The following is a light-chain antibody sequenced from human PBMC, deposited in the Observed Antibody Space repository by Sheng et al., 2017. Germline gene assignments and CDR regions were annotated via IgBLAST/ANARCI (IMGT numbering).Light chain of an antibody. Sequence: SFDLTQPPSLPVSPGQTARITCSGDALARQYASWYQQKPDQAPTLLIYKDSERPSGIPERFSGSSSGTTLTLTISGVQAEDEADYYCQSANRGATVVFGEGTKLTVL. CDR3: QSANRGATVV. CDR1: ALARQY. J-gene: IGLJ2*01. V-gene: IGLV3-25*03. CDR2: KDS.